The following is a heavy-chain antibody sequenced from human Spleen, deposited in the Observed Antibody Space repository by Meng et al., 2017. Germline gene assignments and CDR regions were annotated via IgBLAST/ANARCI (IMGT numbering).Heavy chain of an antibody. CDR3: AYERTDSYYFDY. CDR2: TYYRSQWYY. V-gene: IGHV6-1*01. D-gene: IGHD1-1*01. Sequence: SETLSLTCVISGDSVSSSSAAWSWIRQSPSRGLEWLGRTYYRSQWYYNYAVSVKGRITINPDTSKNQFSLHLTSVTPEDTAVYYCAYERTDSYYFDYWGQGTLVTVSS. CDR1: GDSVSSSSAA. J-gene: IGHJ4*02.